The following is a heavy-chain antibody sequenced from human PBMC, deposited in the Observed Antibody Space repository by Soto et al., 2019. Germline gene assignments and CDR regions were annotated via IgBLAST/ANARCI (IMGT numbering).Heavy chain of an antibody. CDR1: GGSVSSGSYY. Sequence: SETLSLTCTVSGGSVSSGSYYWSWIRQPPGKGLEWIGYIYYSGSTNYNPSLKSRVTISVDTSKNQFSLKLSSVTAADTAVYYCARDREYSSSSDYYYYGMDVWGQGTTVTVSS. J-gene: IGHJ6*02. D-gene: IGHD6-6*01. CDR3: ARDREYSSSSDYYYYGMDV. CDR2: IYYSGST. V-gene: IGHV4-61*01.